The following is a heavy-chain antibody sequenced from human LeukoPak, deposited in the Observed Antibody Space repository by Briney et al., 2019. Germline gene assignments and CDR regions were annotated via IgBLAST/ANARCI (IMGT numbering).Heavy chain of an antibody. D-gene: IGHD6-13*01. J-gene: IGHJ3*01. CDR1: GFTFTDYY. Sequence: ASVTVSCKASGFTFTDYYMHWVRQAPGQGLEWMGYIYPKSRDTNYEQNFQGRVTMTSDTSMSTAYMELTGLRSDDTAVYYCARDEAADGTNALDVWGQGTMVTVSS. CDR2: IYPKSRDT. V-gene: IGHV1-2*02. CDR3: ARDEAADGTNALDV.